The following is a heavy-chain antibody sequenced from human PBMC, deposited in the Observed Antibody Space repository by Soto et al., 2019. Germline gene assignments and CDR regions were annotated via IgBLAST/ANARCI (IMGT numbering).Heavy chain of an antibody. CDR3: AEGSGFFDP. D-gene: IGHD3-22*01. CDR1: GYTFTSYG. Sequence: ASVKVSCKASGYTFTSYGISWVRQAPGQGLEWMGRISAYNGNTNYAQKLQGRVTMTTDTSTSTAYVELRSLRSDDTAVYYCAEGSGFFDPWGQGTLVTVSS. CDR2: ISAYNGNT. V-gene: IGHV1-18*01. J-gene: IGHJ5*02.